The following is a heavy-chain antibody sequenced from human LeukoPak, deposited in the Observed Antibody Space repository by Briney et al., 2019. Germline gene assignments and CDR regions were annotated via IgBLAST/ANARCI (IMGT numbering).Heavy chain of an antibody. CDR2: IYYSGGT. CDR3: ARGASSWYYYYYGMDV. Sequence: PSETLSLTCTVSGGSISSYYWSWIRQPPGKGLEWIGYIYYSGGTNYNPSLKSRVTISVDTSKNQFSLKLSSVTAADTAVYYCARGASSWYYYYYGMDVWGQGTTVTVSS. D-gene: IGHD6-13*01. V-gene: IGHV4-59*01. CDR1: GGSISSYY. J-gene: IGHJ6*02.